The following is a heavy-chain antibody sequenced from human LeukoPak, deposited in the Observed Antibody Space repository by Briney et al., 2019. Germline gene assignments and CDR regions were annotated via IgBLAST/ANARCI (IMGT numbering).Heavy chain of an antibody. Sequence: GGSLRLSCAASGFTFSTYLMHWVRHAPGKGLVWVSRINTDGSITTYADSVKGRFTISRDNAKNSLYLQMNSLRAEDTAVYYCARGSTYYDSSGQVPFDYWGQGTLVTVSS. V-gene: IGHV3-74*03. D-gene: IGHD3-22*01. CDR1: GFTFSTYL. CDR3: ARGSTYYDSSGQVPFDY. CDR2: INTDGSIT. J-gene: IGHJ4*02.